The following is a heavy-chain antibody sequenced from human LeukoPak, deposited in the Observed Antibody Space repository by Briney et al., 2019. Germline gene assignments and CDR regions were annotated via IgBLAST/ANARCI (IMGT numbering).Heavy chain of an antibody. CDR3: AKEDEEFDYSLDY. Sequence: GGSLRLSCAASGFTFSSYGMHWVRQAPGKGLEWVAFIRCDGSNKYYADSVKGRFTISRDNSKNTLYLQMNSLRAEDTAVYYCAKEDEEFDYSLDYWGQGTLVTVCS. CDR2: IRCDGSNK. V-gene: IGHV3-30*02. J-gene: IGHJ4*02. D-gene: IGHD4-11*01. CDR1: GFTFSSYG.